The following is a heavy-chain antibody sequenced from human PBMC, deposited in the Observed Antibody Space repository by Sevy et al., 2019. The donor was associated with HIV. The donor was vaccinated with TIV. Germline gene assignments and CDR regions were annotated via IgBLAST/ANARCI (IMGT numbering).Heavy chain of an antibody. Sequence: GESLKISCAASRFTFNSYWMTWVRQAPGKGLEWVANINQDGGEKYHLDSVKGRFTISRDNAKNSLFLQMNSLRAEDSAVYFCARVSSIYYDRGYFYAMDVWGQGTTVTVSS. V-gene: IGHV3-7*01. D-gene: IGHD3-22*01. J-gene: IGHJ6*02. CDR3: ARVSSIYYDRGYFYAMDV. CDR1: RFTFNSYW. CDR2: INQDGGEK.